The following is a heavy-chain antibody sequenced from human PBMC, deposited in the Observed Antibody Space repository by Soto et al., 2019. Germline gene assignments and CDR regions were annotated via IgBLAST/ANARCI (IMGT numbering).Heavy chain of an antibody. J-gene: IGHJ5*02. D-gene: IGHD2-2*01. CDR2: ISAYNGNS. CDR3: ARDGRAARPNGFDP. CDR1: GYTFSTYG. Sequence: GASVKVSCKASGYTFSTYGITWMRQAPGQGLEWMGWISAYNGNSNYAQKFQGRATMTTDTSTSTAHMELRGLIFDDTAVYYCARDGRAARPNGFDPWGQGTQVTVSS. V-gene: IGHV1-18*01.